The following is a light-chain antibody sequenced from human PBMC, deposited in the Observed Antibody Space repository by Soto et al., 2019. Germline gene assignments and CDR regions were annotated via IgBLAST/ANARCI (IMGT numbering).Light chain of an antibody. CDR2: EVS. Sequence: QSALTQPASVYGSPGQSITISCNGTSSDVGGYNYVSWYQQHPGKAPKLMIYEVSKRPSGVSNRFSGSKSGNTASLTISGLQAEDEADYYCSSYTSSRTLVFGGGTKVTVL. V-gene: IGLV2-14*01. CDR3: SSYTSSRTLV. CDR1: SSDVGGYNY. J-gene: IGLJ2*01.